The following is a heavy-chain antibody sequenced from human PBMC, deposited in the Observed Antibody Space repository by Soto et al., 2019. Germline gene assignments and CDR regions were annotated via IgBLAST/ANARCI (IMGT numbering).Heavy chain of an antibody. D-gene: IGHD2-2*01. CDR3: ARGPAPGDV. CDR2: MWYDGSNK. CDR1: GFTFSSYG. V-gene: IGHV3-33*01. J-gene: IGHJ6*02. Sequence: QVQLVESGGGVVQPGRSLRLSCAASGFTFSSYGMHWVRQAPGKGLEWVAVMWYDGSNKYYADSVKGRFTISRDNSKNTRYLKMNSLRAEDTAVYYGARGPAPGDVWGQGTTVTVSS.